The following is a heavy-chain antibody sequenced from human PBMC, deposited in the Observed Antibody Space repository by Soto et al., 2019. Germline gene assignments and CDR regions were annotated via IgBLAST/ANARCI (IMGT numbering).Heavy chain of an antibody. CDR3: ARGPEVPAAKGFDY. CDR2: INHSGST. D-gene: IGHD2-2*01. CDR1: GGSFSGYY. Sequence: PSETLSLTCAVYGGSFSGYYWSWIRQPPRKGLEWIGEINHSGSTNYNPSLKSRVTISVDTSKNQFSLKLSSVTAADTAVYYCARGPEVPAAKGFDYWGQGTLVTVSS. J-gene: IGHJ4*02. V-gene: IGHV4-34*01.